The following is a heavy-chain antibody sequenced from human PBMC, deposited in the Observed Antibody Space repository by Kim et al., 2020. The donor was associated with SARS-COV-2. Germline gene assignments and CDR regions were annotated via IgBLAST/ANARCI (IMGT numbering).Heavy chain of an antibody. V-gene: IGHV3-13*01. CDR3: ARGYSSSWYWAFDI. D-gene: IGHD6-13*01. J-gene: IGHJ3*02. Sequence: YPRSVKGRFPITRENAKNSLYLQMNSLRAGDTAVYYCARGYSSSWYWAFDIWGQGTMVTVYS.